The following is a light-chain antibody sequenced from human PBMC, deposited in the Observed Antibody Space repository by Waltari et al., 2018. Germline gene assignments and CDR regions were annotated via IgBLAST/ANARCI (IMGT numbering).Light chain of an antibody. V-gene: IGKV3D-15*01. CDR3: HQYNRWPRT. Sequence: EIVMTQSPATLSVSPGERATLSCRASKSVSNNLAWYQQKPGQTPRLLIYGASIRATGIPARFSGSGSGTEFTLTISSLQSEDFAVYYCHQYNRWPRTFGQGTKVEIK. CDR2: GAS. J-gene: IGKJ1*01. CDR1: KSVSNN.